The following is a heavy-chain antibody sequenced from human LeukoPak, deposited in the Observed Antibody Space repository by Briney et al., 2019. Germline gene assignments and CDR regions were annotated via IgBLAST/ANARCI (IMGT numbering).Heavy chain of an antibody. J-gene: IGHJ4*02. D-gene: IGHD1-26*01. CDR3: ARNPPRYFN. V-gene: IGHV3-7*05. CDR1: GFIFSNYA. CDR2: IQQDGSEK. Sequence: GGSLRLSCAASGFIFSNYAMTWVRQAPGKGLEWVANIQQDGSEKYYVDSVKGRFTISRDNAKNSLYLQMNSLRAEDTAVYYCARNPPRYFNWGQGTLVTVSS.